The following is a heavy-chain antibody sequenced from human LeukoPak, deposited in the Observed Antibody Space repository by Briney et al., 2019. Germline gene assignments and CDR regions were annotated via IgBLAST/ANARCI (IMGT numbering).Heavy chain of an antibody. V-gene: IGHV3-48*02. Sequence: PGGSLRLSCAASGFTFSSYSMNWVRQAPGEGLEWVSYISSSSSTIYYADSVKGRFTISRDNAKNSLYLQMNSLRDEDTAVYYCARDGQWLAPYYYYYGMDVWGQGTTVTVSS. D-gene: IGHD6-19*01. J-gene: IGHJ6*02. CDR1: GFTFSSYS. CDR2: ISSSSSTI. CDR3: ARDGQWLAPYYYYYGMDV.